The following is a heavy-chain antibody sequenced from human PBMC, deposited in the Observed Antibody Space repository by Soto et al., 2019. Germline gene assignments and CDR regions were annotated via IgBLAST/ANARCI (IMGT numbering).Heavy chain of an antibody. CDR3: GKVLVGATGHTDSDS. V-gene: IGHV4-39*01. D-gene: IGHD2-15*01. Sequence: SETLSLTCTVSGGSIYRSGYYFCGIRQRPGRGLEWIGNIDYNGVTYSNPSLKSRVTISRDTSKNQFSLKLTSVTAADTALYYCGKVLVGATGHTDSDSWGPGTLVTVSS. CDR2: IDYNGVT. CDR1: GGSIYRSGYY. J-gene: IGHJ4*02.